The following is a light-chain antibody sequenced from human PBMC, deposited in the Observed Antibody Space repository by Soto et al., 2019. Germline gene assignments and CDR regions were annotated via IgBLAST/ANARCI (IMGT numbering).Light chain of an antibody. V-gene: IGKV1-5*03. CDR2: KAS. CDR1: QNIYRY. J-gene: IGKJ1*01. CDR3: HAFDSYWWT. Sequence: DIQMTQSPSTLSASVGDRVTITCRASQNIYRYVAWYQQKPGKAPKILIYKASTLESGVPSRFSGSGSGTEVTLTISSLQPDDAATYYCHAFDSYWWTFGHGTKVEIK.